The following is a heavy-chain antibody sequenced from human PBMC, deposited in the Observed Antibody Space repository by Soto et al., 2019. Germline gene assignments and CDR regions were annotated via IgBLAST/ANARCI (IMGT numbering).Heavy chain of an antibody. CDR3: ARESIAAAGIDYYYGMDV. D-gene: IGHD6-13*01. CDR2: ISAYNGNT. CDR1: GYTFTSYG. Sequence: QVQLVQSGAEVKKPGASVKVSCKASGYTFTSYGISWVRQAPGQGLEWMGWISAYNGNTNYAQKLQGRVTMTTDTCTSTAYMELRSLRSDDTAVYYCARESIAAAGIDYYYGMDVWGQGTTVTVSS. J-gene: IGHJ6*02. V-gene: IGHV1-18*01.